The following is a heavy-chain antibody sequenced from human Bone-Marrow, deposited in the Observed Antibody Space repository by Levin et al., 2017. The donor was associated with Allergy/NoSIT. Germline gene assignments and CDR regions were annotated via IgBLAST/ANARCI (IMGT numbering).Heavy chain of an antibody. Sequence: PSETLSLTCTVSGGSISSYYWSWIRQPPGKGLEWIGYIYYSGSTNYNPSLKSRVTISVDTSKNQFSLKLSSVTAADTAVYYCAAGYCSGGSCYHYYYYMDVWGKGTTVTVSS. CDR2: IYYSGST. CDR1: GGSISSYY. V-gene: IGHV4-59*01. D-gene: IGHD2-15*01. J-gene: IGHJ6*03. CDR3: AAGYCSGGSCYHYYYYMDV.